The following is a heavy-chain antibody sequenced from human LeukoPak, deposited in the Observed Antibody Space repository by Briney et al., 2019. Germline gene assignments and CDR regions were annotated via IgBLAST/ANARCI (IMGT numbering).Heavy chain of an antibody. CDR3: ARTLRYFDWCFDY. Sequence: SETLSLTCTVSGGSISSYYWSWIRQPPGKGLEWIGYIYYSGSTNYNPSLKSRVTISVDTSKNQFSLKLSSVIAADTAVYYCARTLRYFDWCFDYWGQGTLVTVSS. V-gene: IGHV4-59*01. CDR2: IYYSGST. J-gene: IGHJ4*02. D-gene: IGHD3-9*01. CDR1: GGSISSYY.